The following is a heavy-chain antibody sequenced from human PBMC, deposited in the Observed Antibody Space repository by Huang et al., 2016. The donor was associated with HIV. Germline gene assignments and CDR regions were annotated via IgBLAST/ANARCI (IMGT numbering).Heavy chain of an antibody. CDR3: ARDPWYTNVWKRNAASVI. CDR1: GYDFTSYG. CDR2: SGSHNGDT. Sequence: QVQLVQSGGEVKKPGASVKVSCKASGYDFTSYGLSWVRKAPGQGLEWVGWSGSHNGDTNYAKRFQGRVTLTTETSTNTAYMEMRSLRSDDTAIYYCARDPWYTNVWKRNAASVIWGQGTMVIVSS. D-gene: IGHD2-2*02. V-gene: IGHV1-18*01. J-gene: IGHJ3*02.